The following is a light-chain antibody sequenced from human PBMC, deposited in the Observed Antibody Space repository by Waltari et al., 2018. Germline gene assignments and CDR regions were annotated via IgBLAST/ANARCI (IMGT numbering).Light chain of an antibody. Sequence: QSVLPQPPSAPGTPGQRVTISSSGSSPTIGSNTYNWYKQLPVTAPNLLIYSNNQRPSVVPDLFSGSKSGTSASLAISGLQSADEADYYCAAWDDSLNGVVFGGGTKLTVL. CDR2: SNN. J-gene: IGLJ2*01. CDR3: AAWDDSLNGVV. V-gene: IGLV1-44*01. CDR1: SPTIGSNT.